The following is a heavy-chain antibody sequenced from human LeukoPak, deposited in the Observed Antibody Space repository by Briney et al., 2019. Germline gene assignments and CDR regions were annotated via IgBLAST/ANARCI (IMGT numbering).Heavy chain of an antibody. CDR1: GFTFSSYS. V-gene: IGHV3-21*01. CDR2: ISSSSSCT. CDR3: ARGGGGWYLSRVDY. D-gene: IGHD6-19*01. J-gene: IGHJ4*02. Sequence: PGGSLRLSCAASGFTFSSYSMNWVRQAPGKGLEWVSSISSSSSCTYYADSVKGRFTISRDNAKNTLYLQMNSLRAEDTAVYYCARGGGGWYLSRVDYWGQGTLVTVSS.